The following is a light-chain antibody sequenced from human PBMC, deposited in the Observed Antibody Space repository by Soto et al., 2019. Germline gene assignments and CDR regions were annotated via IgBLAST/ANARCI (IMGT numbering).Light chain of an antibody. V-gene: IGKV1-27*01. Sequence: DIQMTQSPSSLSASVGDGVTITCRASQGISNYLAWYQQKPGKVPKLLIYSTSTLQSGVPSRFSGGGSGTDFTLTISSLQPEDVATYCCQNYYSAPRSVDPGTKVDIK. J-gene: IGKJ3*01. CDR1: QGISNY. CDR2: STS. CDR3: QNYYSAPRS.